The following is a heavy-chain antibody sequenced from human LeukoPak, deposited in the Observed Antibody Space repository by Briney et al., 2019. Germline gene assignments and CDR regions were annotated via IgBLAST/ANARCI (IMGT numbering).Heavy chain of an antibody. Sequence: GGSLRLSCAASGFTFTDYAMSWVRQAPEKGLEWVSTISHSGGGTYYAESVKGRFTISRDNSKNTVYLQMNSLRAEDTAVYYCARGHPLPLYSSSWYDPSKGRTFDPWGQGTLVTVSS. D-gene: IGHD6-13*01. CDR2: ISHSGGGT. CDR3: ARGHPLPLYSSSWYDPSKGRTFDP. J-gene: IGHJ5*02. V-gene: IGHV3-23*01. CDR1: GFTFTDYA.